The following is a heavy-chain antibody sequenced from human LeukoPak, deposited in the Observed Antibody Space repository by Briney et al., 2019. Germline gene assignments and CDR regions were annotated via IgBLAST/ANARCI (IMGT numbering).Heavy chain of an antibody. CDR3: ARGRRTGYCSSTSCYSYYYYGMDV. J-gene: IGHJ6*02. Sequence: SETLSLTCAGYCGAFSGYYWGWIRQPPGKGLGWIGGINPSGRTNYNPSLKSRVTISVDTSKNQFSLKLSSVTAADTAVYYCARGRRTGYCSSTSCYSYYYYGMDVWGQGTTVTVSS. D-gene: IGHD2-2*01. CDR2: INPSGRT. V-gene: IGHV4-34*01. CDR1: CGAFSGYY.